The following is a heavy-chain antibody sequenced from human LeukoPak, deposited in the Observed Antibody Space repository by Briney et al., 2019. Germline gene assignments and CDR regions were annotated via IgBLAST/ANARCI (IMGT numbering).Heavy chain of an antibody. CDR1: GYTFTSYG. D-gene: IGHD2-15*01. CDR3: VREGGCSGGSCYSPQDFQH. CDR2: ISAYNGNT. V-gene: IGHV1-18*01. Sequence: AASVKVSCKASGYTFTSYGISWVRQAPGQGLEWMGWISAYNGNTNYAQKLQGRVTMTTDTSTSTAYMELRSLRSDDTAVYYCVREGGCSGGSCYSPQDFQHWGQGTLVTVSS. J-gene: IGHJ1*01.